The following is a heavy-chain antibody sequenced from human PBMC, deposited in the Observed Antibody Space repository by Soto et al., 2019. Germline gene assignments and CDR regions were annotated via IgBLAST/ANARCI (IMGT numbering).Heavy chain of an antibody. V-gene: IGHV3-64D*06. Sequence: GGSLRLSCSVSGFTFSNNAMHWVRQAPGKGLEYVSGITSDGDSTWHADSVKDRFTISRDNSKNTLFLQMSSLRVEETAIYFCVKGNQMLGYSFEFWGHGNLVTVSS. D-gene: IGHD2-15*01. CDR1: GFTFSNNA. J-gene: IGHJ4*01. CDR2: ITSDGDST. CDR3: VKGNQMLGYSFEF.